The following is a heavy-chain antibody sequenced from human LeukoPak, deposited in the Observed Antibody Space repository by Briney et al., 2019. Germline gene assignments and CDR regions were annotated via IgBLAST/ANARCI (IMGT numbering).Heavy chain of an antibody. CDR3: ARSIQLDPWGAFDI. V-gene: IGHV3-53*01. CDR1: GFTVSNNY. J-gene: IGHJ3*02. D-gene: IGHD1-1*01. CDR2: FYPGGST. Sequence: PGASLRLSCAASGFTVSNNYIAGVRQAPGKGLGWGSVFYPGGSTYYADSVKGRFTFSRDNSKNTLYLQMTSLRAEDTAVYYCARSIQLDPWGAFDIWGQGTMVTVSS.